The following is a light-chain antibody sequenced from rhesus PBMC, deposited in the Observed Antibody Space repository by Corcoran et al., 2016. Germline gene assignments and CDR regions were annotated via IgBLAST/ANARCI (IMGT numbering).Light chain of an antibody. J-gene: IGKJ2*01. CDR3: QQGYSTPYS. V-gene: IGKV1-33*02. CDR2: AAS. CDR1: QGISNA. Sequence: DIQMSQSPSSLSASVGDKVTITCRASQGISNALAWYQQKPGKAPKLLIFAASSLEIGVPARFSGSRSGTDCTLTISSLQPEDFATDYCQQGYSTPYSFGQGTKVEIK.